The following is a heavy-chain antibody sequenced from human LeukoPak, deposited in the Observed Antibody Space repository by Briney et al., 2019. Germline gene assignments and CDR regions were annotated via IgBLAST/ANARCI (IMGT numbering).Heavy chain of an antibody. V-gene: IGHV3-74*03. D-gene: IGHD6-19*01. CDR1: GFSFSTSW. CDR2: INSDASST. J-gene: IGHJ3*02. Sequence: GGSLRLSCAASGFSFSTSWMHWVRQVPGKGLVWVSLINSDASSTTYADSVKGRFTISRDNAKNTVYLQMNSLRAEDTAVYFCAREREQWHAFDIWGQGTMVTVSS. CDR3: AREREQWHAFDI.